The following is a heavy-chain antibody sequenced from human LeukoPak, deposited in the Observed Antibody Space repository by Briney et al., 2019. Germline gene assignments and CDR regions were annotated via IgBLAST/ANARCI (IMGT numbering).Heavy chain of an antibody. Sequence: GGSLRLSCAASGFTFSSYSMNWVRQAPGKGLEWVSSISSSSSYIYYADSVKGRFTISRDNAKNSLYLQMNSLRAEDTAVYYCARDSGNFWSRDGMDVWGQGTTVTVSS. CDR1: GFTFSSYS. J-gene: IGHJ6*02. V-gene: IGHV3-21*01. CDR2: ISSSSSYI. D-gene: IGHD3-3*01. CDR3: ARDSGNFWSRDGMDV.